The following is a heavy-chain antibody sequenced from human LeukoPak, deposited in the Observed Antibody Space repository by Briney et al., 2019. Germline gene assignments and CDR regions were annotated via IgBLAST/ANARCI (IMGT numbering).Heavy chain of an antibody. CDR1: GYTFTSYT. CDR2: ISAYNGNT. V-gene: IGHV1-18*04. CDR3: ARANVLAALDY. D-gene: IGHD2-15*01. J-gene: IGHJ4*02. Sequence: ASVKVSCKTSGYTFTSYTVTWVRQAPGQGLEYMGWISAYNGNTNYAQKLQGRVTMTTDTSTSTAYMELRSLRSDDTAVYYCARANVLAALDYWGQGTLVTVSS.